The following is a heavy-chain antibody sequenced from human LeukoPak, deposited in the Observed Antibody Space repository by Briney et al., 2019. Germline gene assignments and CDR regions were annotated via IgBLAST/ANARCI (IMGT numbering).Heavy chain of an antibody. D-gene: IGHD1-26*01. Sequence: GGSLRLSCAASGFTFDDYAMHWVRQAPGRGLEWVSGISWNSGGIGYADSVKGRFTISRDNAKNSLFLQMNSLRAEDTAMYYCASYFSGSYSFDFWGQGTLVTVFS. V-gene: IGHV3-9*01. J-gene: IGHJ4*02. CDR1: GFTFDDYA. CDR2: ISWNSGGI. CDR3: ASYFSGSYSFDF.